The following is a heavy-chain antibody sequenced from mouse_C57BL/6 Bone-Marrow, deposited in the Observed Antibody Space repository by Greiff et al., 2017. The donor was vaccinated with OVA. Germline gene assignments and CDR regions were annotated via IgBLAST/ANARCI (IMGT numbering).Heavy chain of an antibody. CDR2: IDPSDSYT. CDR1: GYTFTSYW. V-gene: IGHV1-59*01. CDR3: ARRRLAY. Sequence: QVQLQQPGAELVRPGTSVKLSCKASGYTFTSYWMHWVKQRPGQGLEWIGVIDPSDSYTNYNQKFKGKATLTVDTSSSTAYMQLSSLTSEDSAGYYCARRRLAYWGQGTLVTVSA. J-gene: IGHJ3*01.